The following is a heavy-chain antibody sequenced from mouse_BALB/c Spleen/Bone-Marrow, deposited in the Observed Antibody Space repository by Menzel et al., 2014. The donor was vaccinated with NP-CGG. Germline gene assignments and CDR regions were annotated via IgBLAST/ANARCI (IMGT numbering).Heavy chain of an antibody. D-gene: IGHD2-3*01. Sequence: VQLQQSGPELVKPGASVKMSCKASGYTFTAYVMHWVKQKPGQGLEWIGYINPYNDGTNYIEKFKGKATLTSDIPSCTAYMELSSLTSEDSAVYYCAREGWLLRFDYWGQGTTLTVSS. J-gene: IGHJ2*01. V-gene: IGHV1-14*01. CDR3: AREGWLLRFDY. CDR2: INPYNDGT. CDR1: GYTFTAYV.